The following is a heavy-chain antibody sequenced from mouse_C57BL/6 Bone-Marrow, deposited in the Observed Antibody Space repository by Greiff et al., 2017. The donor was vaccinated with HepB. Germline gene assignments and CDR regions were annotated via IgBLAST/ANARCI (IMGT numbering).Heavy chain of an antibody. D-gene: IGHD1-1*01. CDR1: GYTFTSYW. V-gene: IGHV1-55*01. CDR2: IYPGSGST. Sequence: QVQLQQPGAELVKPGASVKMSCKASGYTFTSYWITWVKQRPGQGLEWIGDIYPGSGSTNYNEKFKSKATLTVDTSSSTAYMKLSSLTSDDSAVYYWARSRIYYGSSYGYFDVWGTGTTVTVSS. J-gene: IGHJ1*03. CDR3: ARSRIYYGSSYGYFDV.